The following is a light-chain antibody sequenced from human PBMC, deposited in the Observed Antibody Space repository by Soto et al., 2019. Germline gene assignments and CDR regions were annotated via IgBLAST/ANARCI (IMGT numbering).Light chain of an antibody. CDR2: DAS. CDR3: QQRSNWLSIT. V-gene: IGKV3-11*01. Sequence: IVLTQSPATLSLSPLEIATLSCRASQSVSSYLAWYQQKPGQAPRLLIYDASNRATGIPARFSGSGSGTDFTLTISSLEPEDFAVYYCQQRSNWLSITFGQGTRLEI. J-gene: IGKJ5*01. CDR1: QSVSSY.